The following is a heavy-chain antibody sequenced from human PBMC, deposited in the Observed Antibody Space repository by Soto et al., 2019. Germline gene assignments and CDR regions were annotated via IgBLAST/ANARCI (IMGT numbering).Heavy chain of an antibody. D-gene: IGHD2-2*01. CDR3: ARNKSRYCSSSPCHGTPDY. V-gene: IGHV3-33*01. CDR2: IWYDGNII. CDR1: GFTFSSYS. J-gene: IGHJ4*02. Sequence: GGSVRLSCAASGFTFSSYSMHWVRQAPGKGLEWVVVIWYDGNIIYYEDSVKGRFTSSRDNSKNTLYLQMTSLRAEDTAVYYCARNKSRYCSSSPCHGTPDYCGQGALVTV.